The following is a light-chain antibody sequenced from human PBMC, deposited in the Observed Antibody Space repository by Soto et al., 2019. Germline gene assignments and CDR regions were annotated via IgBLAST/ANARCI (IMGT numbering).Light chain of an antibody. CDR3: SSFTTSSTWV. J-gene: IGLJ3*02. V-gene: IGLV2-14*02. CDR2: EVS. CDR1: SSDVGTYNL. Sequence: QSVLTQPASVSGSPGQSITISCTGTSSDVGTYNLVSWYQQHPGRAPKLIIYEVSNRPSGVSDRFSGSKAGNTASLTISGLQAEDEADYYCSSFTTSSTWVFGGGTQLTVL.